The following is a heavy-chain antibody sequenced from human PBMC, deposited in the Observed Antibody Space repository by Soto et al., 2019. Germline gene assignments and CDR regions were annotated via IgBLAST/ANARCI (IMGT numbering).Heavy chain of an antibody. V-gene: IGHV3-23*01. CDR1: GFTFSTYA. D-gene: IGHD6-19*01. CDR3: AKAFRVAGIHSCDY. Sequence: ELQLLESGGGLVQPGGSLRLSCAASGFTFSTYAMSWVRQAPGKGLEWVSAISDSGGSTYYADSVKGRFTISRDNSKNALLLQMNSLRAEDTAIYYCAKAFRVAGIHSCDYWGQGTLVTVSS. J-gene: IGHJ4*02. CDR2: ISDSGGST.